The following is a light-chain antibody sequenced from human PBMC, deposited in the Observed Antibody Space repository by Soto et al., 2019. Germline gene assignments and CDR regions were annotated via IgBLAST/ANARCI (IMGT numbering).Light chain of an antibody. CDR2: RAS. J-gene: IGKJ1*01. CDR1: QSISTW. Sequence: DIQMTQSPSSLSASVGDRVTITCRASQSISTWLAWFQQKPGKAPKLLIYRASSLEGGAPSRFSGSGSGTEFTLTISSLQPDDFATYYCQQYDSYPWTFGQGTKVAIK. V-gene: IGKV1-5*03. CDR3: QQYDSYPWT.